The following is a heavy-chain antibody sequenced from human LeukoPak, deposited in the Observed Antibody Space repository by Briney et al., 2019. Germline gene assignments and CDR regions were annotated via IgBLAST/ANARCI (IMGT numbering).Heavy chain of an antibody. J-gene: IGHJ4*02. V-gene: IGHV3-11*06. CDR1: GFTFSDYY. Sequence: GGSLRLSCAASGFTFSDYYMSWIRQAPGKGLEWVSSISGSSTDIYYVDSVKGRFTISRDNAKNSVFLQINNLRAEDTAIYYCARRGYHDSSGYDYWGQGTLVTVSS. D-gene: IGHD3-22*01. CDR3: ARRGYHDSSGYDY. CDR2: ISGSSTDI.